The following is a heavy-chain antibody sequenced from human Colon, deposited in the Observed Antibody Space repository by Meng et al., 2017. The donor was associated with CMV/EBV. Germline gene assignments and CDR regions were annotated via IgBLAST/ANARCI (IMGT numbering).Heavy chain of an antibody. CDR2: ISASGVTI. J-gene: IGHJ5*01. CDR3: VRDLIEFRALFDS. V-gene: IGHV3-48*04. D-gene: IGHD2-21*01. CDR1: GFIFSGYS. Sequence: GESLEISCGASGFIFSGYSMNWVRQAPGRGLEWLSYISASGVTIYYADSVRGRFTISRDNSKNSLFLHMNSLGAVDTGVYYCVRDLIEFRALFDSWGQGTPVTVSS.